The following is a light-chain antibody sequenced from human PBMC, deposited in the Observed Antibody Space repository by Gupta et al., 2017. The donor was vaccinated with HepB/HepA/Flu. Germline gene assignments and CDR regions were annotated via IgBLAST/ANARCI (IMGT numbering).Light chain of an antibody. CDR2: GNS. CDR3: QSYDSSLSGSVV. CDR1: SSNIGAGYD. V-gene: IGLV1-40*01. Sequence: QSVLTQPPPVSAAPGQSVTISCTGSSSNIGAGYDVHWYQQLPGTAPKLLIYGNSNRPSGVPDRFSGSKSGTSASLAITGLQAEDEADYYCQSYDSSLSGSVVFGGGTKLTVL. J-gene: IGLJ2*01.